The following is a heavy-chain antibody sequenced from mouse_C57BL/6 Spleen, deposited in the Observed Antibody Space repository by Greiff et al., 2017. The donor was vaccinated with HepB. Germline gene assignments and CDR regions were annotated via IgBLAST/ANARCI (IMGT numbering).Heavy chain of an antibody. CDR3: ARSRQLRLPLYDFDY. D-gene: IGHD3-2*02. V-gene: IGHV1-80*01. Sequence: VQLQQSGAELVKPGASVKISCKASGYAFSSYWMNWVKQRPGKGLEWIGQIYPGDGDTNYNGKFKGKATLTADKSSSTAYMQLSSLTSEDSAVYFCARSRQLRLPLYDFDYGGQGTTLTVSS. J-gene: IGHJ2*01. CDR1: GYAFSSYW. CDR2: IYPGDGDT.